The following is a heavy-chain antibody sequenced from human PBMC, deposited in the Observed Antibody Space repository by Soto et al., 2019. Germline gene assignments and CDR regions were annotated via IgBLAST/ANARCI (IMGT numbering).Heavy chain of an antibody. CDR3: AKAGLSIAARYYFDY. J-gene: IGHJ4*02. Sequence: EVQLLESGGGLVQPGGSLRLSCAASGFTFSSYAMSWVRQAPGKGLAWVSAISGSGGSTYYADSVKGRFTISRDNSKKTLYLQMNSLRAEDTAVYYCAKAGLSIAARYYFDYWGQGTLVTVSS. D-gene: IGHD6-6*01. CDR1: GFTFSSYA. V-gene: IGHV3-23*01. CDR2: ISGSGGST.